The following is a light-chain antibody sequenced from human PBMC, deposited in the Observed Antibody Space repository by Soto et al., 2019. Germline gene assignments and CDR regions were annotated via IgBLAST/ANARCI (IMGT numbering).Light chain of an antibody. CDR3: AAWDDSLNGKGV. CDR1: SSNIGSNT. J-gene: IGLJ2*01. CDR2: SNN. V-gene: IGLV1-44*01. Sequence: QSVLTQPPSASGTPGQRVTISCSGSSSNIGSNTVNWYQQLPGTAPKLLIYSNNQRPSVVPDRFSGSKSGTSASLAISGLQSEDEADYYCAAWDDSLNGKGVFGGCNQLT.